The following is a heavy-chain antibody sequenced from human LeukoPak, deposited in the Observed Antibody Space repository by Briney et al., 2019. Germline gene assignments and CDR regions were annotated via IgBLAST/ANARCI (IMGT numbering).Heavy chain of an antibody. CDR1: GFTFSSYA. CDR2: ISGSGGST. D-gene: IGHD3-22*01. Sequence: GGSLRLSCAASGFTFSSYAMSWVRQAPGEGLEWVSAISGSGGSTYYADSVKGRFTISRDNSKNTLYLQMNSLRAGDTAVYYCAKSFPKEVDYDSSGYYRYWGQGTLVTVSS. J-gene: IGHJ4*02. V-gene: IGHV3-23*01. CDR3: AKSFPKEVDYDSSGYYRY.